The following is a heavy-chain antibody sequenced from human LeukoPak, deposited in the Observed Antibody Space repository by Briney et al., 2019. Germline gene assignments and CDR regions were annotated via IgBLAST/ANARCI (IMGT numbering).Heavy chain of an antibody. V-gene: IGHV4-34*01. CDR1: GGSFSGYY. CDR3: ARARRGEYFYFYYLDV. D-gene: IGHD2/OR15-2a*01. CDR2: INHSGST. J-gene: IGHJ6*03. Sequence: SETLSLTCAVYGGSFSGYYWSWIRQPPGKGLEWIGEINHSGSTKYNPSLKSRVTISVDTSMNQFSLKVSSVTAADTAVYHCARARRGEYFYFYYLDVWDKGATVTVSS.